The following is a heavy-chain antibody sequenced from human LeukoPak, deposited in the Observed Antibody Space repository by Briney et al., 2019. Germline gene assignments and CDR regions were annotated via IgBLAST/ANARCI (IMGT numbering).Heavy chain of an antibody. Sequence: SETLSLTCTVSGGSISSYYWSWIRQPPGKGLEWVGYIYYSGSTNYNPSLKSRVTISVDTSKNQFSLKLSSVTAADTAVYYCARFTQWVAAAGTWWWFDPWGQGTLVTVSS. CDR3: ARFTQWVAAAGTWWWFDP. J-gene: IGHJ5*02. CDR1: GGSISSYY. D-gene: IGHD6-13*01. V-gene: IGHV4-59*12. CDR2: IYYSGST.